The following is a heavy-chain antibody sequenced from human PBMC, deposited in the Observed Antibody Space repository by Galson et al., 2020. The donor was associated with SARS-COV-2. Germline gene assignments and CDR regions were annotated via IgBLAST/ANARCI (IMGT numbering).Heavy chain of an antibody. CDR3: ARFPMTTVMRGVFDY. CDR2: IYYSGST. CDR1: GGSISSYY. V-gene: IGHV4-59*06. Sequence: SETLSLTCTVSGGSISSYYWSWIRQPPGKGLEWIGYIYYSGSTYYNPSLKSRVTISVDTSKNQFSLRLTSVTAADTAVYYCARFPMTTVMRGVFDYWGQGTLVTVSS. J-gene: IGHJ4*02. D-gene: IGHD4-17*01.